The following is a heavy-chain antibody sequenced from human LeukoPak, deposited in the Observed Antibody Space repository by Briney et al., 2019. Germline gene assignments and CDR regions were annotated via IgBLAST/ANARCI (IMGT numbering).Heavy chain of an antibody. V-gene: IGHV1-2*04. Sequence: ASVKVSCKASGGTFSSYAISWVRQAPGQGLEWMGWINPNSGGTNYAEEFQGWVTMTRDTSINTAYVELSRLRSDDTAVYYCARDMVSTATPYFDSWGQGTLITVSS. D-gene: IGHD3-10*01. CDR3: ARDMVSTATPYFDS. J-gene: IGHJ4*02. CDR2: INPNSGGT. CDR1: GGTFSSYA.